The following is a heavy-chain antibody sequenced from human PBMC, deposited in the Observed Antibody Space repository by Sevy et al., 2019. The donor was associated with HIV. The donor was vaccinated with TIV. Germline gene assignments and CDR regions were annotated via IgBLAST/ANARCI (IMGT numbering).Heavy chain of an antibody. Sequence: ASVKVSCKASGGTLNNYGMNWVRQAPGQGLEWMGGIIPSAGIASYAQRIKGRAAITADTSTSPLYLEVGRLRSDDTAVYFCASVRPCGGDCYFFDTWGQGTLVTVSS. D-gene: IGHD2-21*02. CDR3: ASVRPCGGDCYFFDT. V-gene: IGHV1-69*10. CDR2: IIPSAGIA. CDR1: GGTLNNYG. J-gene: IGHJ4*02.